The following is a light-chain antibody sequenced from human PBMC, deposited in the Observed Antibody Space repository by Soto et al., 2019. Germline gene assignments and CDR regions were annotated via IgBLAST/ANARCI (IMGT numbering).Light chain of an antibody. CDR1: RSNIGADYD. J-gene: IGLJ1*01. CDR3: QSYDSSLFYV. V-gene: IGLV1-40*01. CDR2: GDI. Sequence: QSVLTQSPSVSGAPGQRVTISCTGSRSNIGADYDVHWYKQLPGTAPKLLIYGDINRPSGVPDRFTGSKSGTSASLAITGLQAEDEAVYYCQSYDSSLFYVFGTGTKVTVL.